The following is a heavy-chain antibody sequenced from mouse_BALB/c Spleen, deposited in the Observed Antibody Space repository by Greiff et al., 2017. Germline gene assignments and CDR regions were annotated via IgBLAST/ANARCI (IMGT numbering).Heavy chain of an antibody. CDR2: IYPGSGST. CDR3: TRGLGPDY. J-gene: IGHJ2*01. D-gene: IGHD4-1*01. Sequence: LQQPGSELVRPGASVKLSCKASGYTFTSYWMHWVKQRHGQGLEWIGNIYPGSGSTNYDEKFKSKGTLTVDTSSSTAYMHLSSLTSEDSAVYYCTRGLGPDYWGQGTTLTVSS. V-gene: IGHV1S22*01. CDR1: GYTFTSYW.